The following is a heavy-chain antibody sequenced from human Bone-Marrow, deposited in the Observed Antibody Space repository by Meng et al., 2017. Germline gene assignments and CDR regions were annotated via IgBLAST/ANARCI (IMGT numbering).Heavy chain of an antibody. CDR2: IYHSGNT. CDR3: ARKAVAGNFDY. Sequence: QVELQESGPGLVKPSGTLSLTCAVSGDSISRSNWWSWVRQPPGKGLERIGEIYHSGNTNYNASLKSRVTLSIDKSKNQFSLKLSSVTAADTAVYYCARKAVAGNFDYWGQGTLVTVSS. J-gene: IGHJ4*02. CDR1: GDSISRSNW. D-gene: IGHD6-13*01. V-gene: IGHV4-4*02.